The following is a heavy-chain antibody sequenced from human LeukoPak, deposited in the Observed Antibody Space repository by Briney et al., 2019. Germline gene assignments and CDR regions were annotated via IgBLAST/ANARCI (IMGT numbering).Heavy chain of an antibody. CDR3: AKDIGTTVTTSGAFDI. Sequence: TGGSLRLSCAASGFTFDDYAMHWVRQAPGKGLEWVSGISRNSGRIGYADSVKGRFTISRDNAKNSLYLQMNSLRAEDTALYYCAKDIGTTVTTSGAFDIWGQGTMVTVSS. D-gene: IGHD4-17*01. CDR1: GFTFDDYA. J-gene: IGHJ3*02. V-gene: IGHV3-9*01. CDR2: ISRNSGRI.